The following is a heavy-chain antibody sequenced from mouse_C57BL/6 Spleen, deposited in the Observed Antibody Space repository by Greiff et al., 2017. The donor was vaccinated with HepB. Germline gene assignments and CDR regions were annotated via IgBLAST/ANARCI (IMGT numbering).Heavy chain of an antibody. CDR2: VYPYNGGT. CDR3: ARADYSNYSAWFAY. Sequence: VQLKESGPVLVKPGPSVKISCKASGFTFTDYYMHWVKQSHGKSLEWIGLVYPYNGGTSYNQKFKGKATLTVDTSSSTAYMELNSLTSEDSAVYYWARADYSNYSAWFAYWGQGTLVTVAA. D-gene: IGHD2-5*01. V-gene: IGHV1-36*01. J-gene: IGHJ3*01. CDR1: GFTFTDYY.